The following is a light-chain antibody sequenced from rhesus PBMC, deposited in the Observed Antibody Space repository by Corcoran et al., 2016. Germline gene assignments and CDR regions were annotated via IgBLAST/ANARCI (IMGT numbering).Light chain of an antibody. Sequence: ETVVTQSPATLSLSPGERATLSCRASQSVGSYLVWYQQKPGQAPRLLIYGASSRATGIPDRFRGSGSGTDFTFTISSLEPEDVGVYYCQQSSNLSHSFGQGTKVEIK. V-gene: IGKV3-24*04. CDR3: QQSSNLSHS. CDR2: GAS. J-gene: IGKJ2*01. CDR1: QSVGSY.